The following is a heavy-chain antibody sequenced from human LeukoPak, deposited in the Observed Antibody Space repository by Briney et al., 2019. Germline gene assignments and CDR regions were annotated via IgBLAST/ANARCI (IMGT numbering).Heavy chain of an antibody. V-gene: IGHV4-59*12. D-gene: IGHD1-7*01. CDR2: MYYRGNT. CDR1: GGSISSYY. Sequence: ASETLSLTCTVSGGSISSYYWSWIRQPAGKGLEWVGHMYYRGNTFYNPSLKSRVTISVDTSKNQFSLKLRSVTAADTAVYYCARLYGNYQNYFDYWGQGTLVTVSS. J-gene: IGHJ4*02. CDR3: ARLYGNYQNYFDY.